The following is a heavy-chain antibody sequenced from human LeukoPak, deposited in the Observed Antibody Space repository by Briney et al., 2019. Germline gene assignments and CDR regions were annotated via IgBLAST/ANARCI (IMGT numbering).Heavy chain of an antibody. V-gene: IGHV4-59*08. J-gene: IGHJ1*01. CDR1: GGSISNYY. Sequence: SETLSLTCTVSGGSISNYYWSWIRQPPGKGLEWIGYIYYSGSTNYNPSLKSRVTISVDTSKNQFSLKLSSVTAADTAVYYCASAKHWGQGTLVTVSS. CDR2: IYYSGST. CDR3: ASAKH.